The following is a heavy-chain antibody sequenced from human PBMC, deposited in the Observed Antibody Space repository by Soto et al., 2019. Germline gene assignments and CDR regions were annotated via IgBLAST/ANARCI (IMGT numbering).Heavy chain of an antibody. V-gene: IGHV4-39*01. CDR1: GESISSSSYY. D-gene: IGHD2-21*02. J-gene: IGHJ4*02. Sequence: SETLSLTCIVSGESISSSSYYWGWIRQPPGKGLEWIGSIYYSGRTYYNPSFKSRVTISIDTSKNQFSLKLSSVTATDTAVYYCARQPTTVVTQAYFEHWGQRDLVAASS. CDR2: IYYSGRT. CDR3: ARQPTTVVTQAYFEH.